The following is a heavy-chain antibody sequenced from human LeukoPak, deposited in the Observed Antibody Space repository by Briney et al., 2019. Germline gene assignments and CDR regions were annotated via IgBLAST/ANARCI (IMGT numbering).Heavy chain of an antibody. D-gene: IGHD3-22*01. V-gene: IGHV1-18*01. J-gene: IGHJ4*02. CDR2: ISAYNGNT. Sequence: RASVKVSCKASGYTFTSYGISWVRQAPGQGLEWMGWISAYNGNTNYAQKFQGRVTMTTDTSTSTAYMELRSLRSDDTAVYYCARRGHYDSSGYFDYWGQGTLVTVSS. CDR3: ARRGHYDSSGYFDY. CDR1: GYTFTSYG.